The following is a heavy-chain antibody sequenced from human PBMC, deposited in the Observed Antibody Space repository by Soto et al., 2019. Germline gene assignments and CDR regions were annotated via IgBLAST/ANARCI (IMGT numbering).Heavy chain of an antibody. V-gene: IGHV1-18*01. J-gene: IGHJ4*02. CDR1: GYTFTSNG. Sequence: QVQLVQSGAEVKKPGASVKVSCKGSGYTFTSNGISWVRQAPGQGLEWMGWISAYDGNRNDAQKLQGRVTMTTGASTSTAYMELRSLRSDDTAVYYCARDILTGYSYSGQGTLVTVSS. CDR3: ARDILTGYSY. D-gene: IGHD3-9*01. CDR2: ISAYDGNR.